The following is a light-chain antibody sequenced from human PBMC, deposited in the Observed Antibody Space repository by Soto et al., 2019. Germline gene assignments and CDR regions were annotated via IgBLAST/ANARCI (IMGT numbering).Light chain of an antibody. CDR1: QSISSY. V-gene: IGKV1-39*01. J-gene: IGKJ1*01. CDR2: AAS. Sequence: DIQMTQSPSSLSASVGDRVTITCRASQSISSYLNWYQQKPGKAPKLLIYAASSLQSGVPSRFSGSGSGTDFTLTISSLQPEDFASYHCQQSYSTPWTFGQGTKVDIK. CDR3: QQSYSTPWT.